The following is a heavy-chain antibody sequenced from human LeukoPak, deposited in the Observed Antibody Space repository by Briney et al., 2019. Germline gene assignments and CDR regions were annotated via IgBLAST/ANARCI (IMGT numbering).Heavy chain of an antibody. CDR2: IWYDGSNK. CDR1: RFTFSSYG. D-gene: IGHD6-13*01. CDR3: ARIDSSSWYDAFDI. J-gene: IGHJ3*02. V-gene: IGHV3-33*01. Sequence: PGGSLRLSCAASRFTFSSYGMHWVRQAPGKGLEWVAVIWYDGSNKYYADSAKGRFTISRDNSKNTLYLQMNSLRAEDTAVYYCARIDSSSWYDAFDIWGQGTMVTVSS.